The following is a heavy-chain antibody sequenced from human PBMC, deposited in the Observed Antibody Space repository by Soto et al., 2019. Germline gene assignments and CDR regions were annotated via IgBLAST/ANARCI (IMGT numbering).Heavy chain of an antibody. D-gene: IGHD3-22*01. CDR3: ARVKGSGYHNWFDP. CDR1: GYTFTSYG. CDR2: ISAYNGNT. V-gene: IGHV1-18*01. J-gene: IGHJ5*02. Sequence: GASVKVSCKASGYTFTSYGISWVRQAPGQGLEWMGWISAYNGNTNYAQKLQGRVTMTTDTSTSTAYMELRSLRPDDTAVYYCARVKGSGYHNWFDPWGQGTLVTVSS.